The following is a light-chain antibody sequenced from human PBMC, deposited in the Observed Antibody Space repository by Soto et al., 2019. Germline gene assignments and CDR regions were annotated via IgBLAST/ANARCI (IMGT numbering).Light chain of an antibody. J-gene: IGKJ5*01. Sequence: EIVMTQSPATLSVSPGERATLSCRTSQSVSSNLAWYQQKPGQSPRPLIYGASTRATGIPARFSGSGSGTEFTLTISSRQSEDFAVYYCQQYNKWPLITFSQGTRLEIK. V-gene: IGKV3-15*01. CDR3: QQYNKWPLIT. CDR2: GAS. CDR1: QSVSSN.